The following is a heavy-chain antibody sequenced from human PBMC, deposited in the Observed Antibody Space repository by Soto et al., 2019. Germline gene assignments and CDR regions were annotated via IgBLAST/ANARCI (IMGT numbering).Heavy chain of an antibody. CDR2: IWYDGINK. CDR1: GFTFSSYC. V-gene: IGHV3-33*01. Sequence: GGSLRLSGAGSGFTFSSYCMHWVRQAPCKGLEWVAVIWYDGINKYYADSVKGRFTISRDNSKKTLYLQMNSLRAEDTAVYYCARVGWGSGYFDYWGQGTLVTVSS. CDR3: ARVGWGSGYFDY. D-gene: IGHD6-19*01. J-gene: IGHJ4*02.